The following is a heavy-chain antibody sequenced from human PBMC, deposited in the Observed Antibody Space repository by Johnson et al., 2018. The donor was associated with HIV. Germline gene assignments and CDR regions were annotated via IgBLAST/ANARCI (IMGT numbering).Heavy chain of an antibody. Sequence: QVQLVESGGGVVQPGRSLRLSCAASGFTFSSYAMHWVRQAPGKGLEWVAVISYDGSNKYYADSVKGRLTISRDNSKNTLYLQMNSLRAEDTAVYYCARGFEQLDDAFDIWGQGTMVTVSS. J-gene: IGHJ3*02. CDR2: ISYDGSNK. V-gene: IGHV3-30*04. CDR1: GFTFSSYA. CDR3: ARGFEQLDDAFDI. D-gene: IGHD1-1*01.